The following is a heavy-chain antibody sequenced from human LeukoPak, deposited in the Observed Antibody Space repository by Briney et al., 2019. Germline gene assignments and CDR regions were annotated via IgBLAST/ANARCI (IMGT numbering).Heavy chain of an antibody. V-gene: IGHV4-39*07. CDR1: GGSISSSLDF. CDR2: VYPSGNT. D-gene: IGHD6-13*01. J-gene: IGHJ4*02. CDR3: ARVKAAAGDN. Sequence: KPSETLSLTCSVSGGSISSSLDFWGWIRQPPGKGLEWIGTVYPSGNTHYNPSLKSRVTLSIDTSNNQFSLKLSSVTAADTAVYYCARVKAAAGDNWGQGTLVTVSS.